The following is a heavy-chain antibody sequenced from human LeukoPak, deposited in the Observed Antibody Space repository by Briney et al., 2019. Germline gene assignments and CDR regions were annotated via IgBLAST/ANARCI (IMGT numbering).Heavy chain of an antibody. CDR1: GFTFDDYA. Sequence: GGSLRLSCAASGFTFDDYAMHWVRQATGKGLEWVSGISWNSGSIGYADCVKGRFTISRDNDKNSLYLQMNSLRAEDTALYYCAKGKGITGTLGYWGQGTLVTVSS. CDR3: AKGKGITGTLGY. D-gene: IGHD1-20*01. J-gene: IGHJ4*02. V-gene: IGHV3-9*01. CDR2: ISWNSGSI.